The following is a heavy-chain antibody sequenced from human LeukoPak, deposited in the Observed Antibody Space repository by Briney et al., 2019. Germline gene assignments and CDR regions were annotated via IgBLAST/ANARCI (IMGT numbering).Heavy chain of an antibody. CDR3: ARLSGSYSDFDY. Sequence: SQTLSLTCTVSGGSISSGSYYWSWIRQPPGTGLEWIGRIYTSGSTNYNPSLKSRVTISVDTSKNQFSLKLSSVTAADTAVYYCARLSGSYSDFDYWGQGTLVTVSS. J-gene: IGHJ4*02. CDR1: GGSISSGSYY. CDR2: IYTSGST. V-gene: IGHV4-61*02. D-gene: IGHD1-26*01.